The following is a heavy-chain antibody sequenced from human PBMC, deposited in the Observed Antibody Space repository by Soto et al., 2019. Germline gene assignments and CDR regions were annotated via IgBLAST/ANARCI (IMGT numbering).Heavy chain of an antibody. Sequence: ASVKVSCKVSGYTLTELSMHWVRQAPGKGLEWMGGIDPEDGETIYAQKFQGRVTITRDTSASTAYMELSSLRSEDTAVYYCARGSGYSSRWGWGQGTLVTVSS. V-gene: IGHV1-24*01. D-gene: IGHD6-13*01. CDR3: ARGSGYSSRWG. CDR2: IDPEDGET. CDR1: GYTLTELS. J-gene: IGHJ4*02.